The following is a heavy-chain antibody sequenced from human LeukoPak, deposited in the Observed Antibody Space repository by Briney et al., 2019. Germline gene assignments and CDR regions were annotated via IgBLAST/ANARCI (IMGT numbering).Heavy chain of an antibody. CDR2: IYSGGDT. CDR1: GFTDSSNY. CDR3: ARSPDYAGYLFDY. J-gene: IGHJ4*02. Sequence: GGSLRLSCAASGFTDSSNYMSWVRQAPGKGLEWVSVIYSGGDTYYADPVKGRFTISRDNSKNTLYLQMNSLRAEDTAVYYCARSPDYAGYLFDYWGQGTLVTVSS. D-gene: IGHD4-17*01. V-gene: IGHV3-66*01.